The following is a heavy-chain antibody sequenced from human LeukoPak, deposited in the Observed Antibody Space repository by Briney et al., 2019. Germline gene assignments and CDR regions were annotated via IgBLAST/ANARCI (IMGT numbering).Heavy chain of an antibody. CDR1: GGTFSSYA. D-gene: IGHD2-15*01. CDR2: IIPILGIA. CDR3: ARASGGNRPYDY. J-gene: IGHJ4*02. Sequence: SVKVSCKASGGTFSSYAISWVRQAPGQGLEWMGRIIPILGIANYAQKFQGRVTITADKSTSTAYMELSSLRSEDTAVYYCARASGGNRPYDYWGQGTLVTVSS. V-gene: IGHV1-69*04.